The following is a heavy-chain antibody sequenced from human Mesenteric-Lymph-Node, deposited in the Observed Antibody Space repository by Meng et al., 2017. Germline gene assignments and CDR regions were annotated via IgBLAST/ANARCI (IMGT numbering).Heavy chain of an antibody. CDR2: ISGYSGNT. Sequence: QVQLVQSGAEVKKPGASVKVSCKATGYTCSNYGISWVRQAPGQGLEWMGWISGYSGNTKYAQKLQGRVTMTTDTSTNTAYMELRSLRSDDTAVYYCTRADMAAAGTGGYWGQGTLVTVSS. CDR1: GYTCSNYG. J-gene: IGHJ4*02. D-gene: IGHD6-13*01. V-gene: IGHV1-18*01. CDR3: TRADMAAAGTGGY.